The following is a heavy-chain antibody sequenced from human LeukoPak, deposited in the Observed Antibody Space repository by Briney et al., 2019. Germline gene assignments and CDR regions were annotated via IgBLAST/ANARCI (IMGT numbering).Heavy chain of an antibody. J-gene: IGHJ6*03. CDR2: INPNSGGT. D-gene: IGHD1-1*01. CDR3: ARGGTGTPSNYYYYMDV. V-gene: IGHV1-2*02. Sequence: ASVKVSCKASGYTFTGYYMYWVRQAPGQGLEWMGWINPNSGGTNYAQKFQGRVTMTRDTSISTAYMELSRLRSDDTAVYYCARGGTGTPSNYYYYMDVWGKGTTVTISS. CDR1: GYTFTGYY.